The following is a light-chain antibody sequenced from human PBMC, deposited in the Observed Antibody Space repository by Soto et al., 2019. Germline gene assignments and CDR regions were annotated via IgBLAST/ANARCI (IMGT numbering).Light chain of an antibody. CDR2: GAS. Sequence: EIVLTQSPGTLSLSPGERATLSCRASQSVSSSYLAWYHQKPGQAPRLLFYGASRRATGIPDRFSGSGSGTDFTLTISRLEPEDFAVYYCQQHGSSPPTFGQGTKVEIK. CDR1: QSVSSSY. CDR3: QQHGSSPPT. J-gene: IGKJ1*01. V-gene: IGKV3-20*01.